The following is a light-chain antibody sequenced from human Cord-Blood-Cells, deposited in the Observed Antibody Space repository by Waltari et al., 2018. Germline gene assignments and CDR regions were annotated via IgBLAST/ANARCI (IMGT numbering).Light chain of an antibody. CDR2: DAS. V-gene: IGKV3-11*01. CDR3: QQRSNWPPLT. CDR1: QSVSSY. J-gene: IGKJ4*01. Sequence: EIVLTQSPAPLSLSPGERATLSCRASQSVSSYLAWYQQKPGQAPRLLIYDASNRTTGIPAMFSGSVSATDFTLTISSLEPEDFAVYYCQQRSNWPPLTFGGGTKVEIK.